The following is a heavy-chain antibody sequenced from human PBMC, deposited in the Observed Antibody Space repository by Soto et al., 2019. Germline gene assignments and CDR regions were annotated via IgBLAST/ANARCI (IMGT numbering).Heavy chain of an antibody. CDR2: INPSGGST. V-gene: IGHV1-46*01. Sequence: QVQLVQSGAEVKKPGASVKVSCKASGYTFTIYYMHWVRQAPGQGLEWMGIINPSGGSTSYAQKFQGRVAMTRDTSTSTVYMELSSLRSEDTAVYYCERDKDRDIVATVVYNWFDPWGQGTLVTVSS. D-gene: IGHD5-12*01. CDR3: ERDKDRDIVATVVYNWFDP. CDR1: GYTFTIYY. J-gene: IGHJ5*02.